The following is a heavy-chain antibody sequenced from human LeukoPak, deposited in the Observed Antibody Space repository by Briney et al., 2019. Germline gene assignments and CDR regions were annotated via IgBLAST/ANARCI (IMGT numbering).Heavy chain of an antibody. J-gene: IGHJ4*02. CDR2: IASDGGAK. CDR1: GFSFSNHG. Sequence: EPGGSLRLSCVASGFSFSNHGMHWVRQAPGKGLEWVSVIASDGGAKFYADFVKGRFTLSRDNSKNMFFLQMNFLTVEDTAIYYCAREATWGQWYFDHWGQGTPVTVSS. CDR3: AREATWGQWYFDH. D-gene: IGHD6-19*01. V-gene: IGHV3-30*03.